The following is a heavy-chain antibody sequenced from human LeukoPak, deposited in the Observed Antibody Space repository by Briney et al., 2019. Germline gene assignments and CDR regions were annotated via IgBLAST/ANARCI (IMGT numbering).Heavy chain of an antibody. CDR1: GFTFSSYA. CDR2: ISNNGGFT. Sequence: GGSLSLSCAASGFTFSSYAMHWVRQAPGKGLEDVSVISNNGGFTYYANSVKGRFTISRDNSKNTLYLQMGSLRPDDMAVYYCARARGNDYGDYVSYFDYWGQGTLVTVSS. D-gene: IGHD4-17*01. CDR3: ARARGNDYGDYVSYFDY. J-gene: IGHJ4*02. V-gene: IGHV3-64*01.